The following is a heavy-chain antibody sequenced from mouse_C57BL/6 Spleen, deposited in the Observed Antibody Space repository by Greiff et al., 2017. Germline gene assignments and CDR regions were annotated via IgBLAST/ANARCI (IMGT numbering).Heavy chain of an antibody. CDR2: IDPSDSYT. D-gene: IGHD1-1*01. V-gene: IGHV1-69*01. CDR1: GYTFTSYW. J-gene: IGHJ2*01. CDR3: ARLTTVVARYFDY. Sequence: QVQLQQPGAELVMPGASVKLSCKASGYTFTSYWMHWVKQRPGQGLEWIGEIDPSDSYTNYNQKFKGKSTLTVDKSSSTAYLQLSSLTSDDSAVYYCARLTTVVARYFDYWGQGTTLTVSS.